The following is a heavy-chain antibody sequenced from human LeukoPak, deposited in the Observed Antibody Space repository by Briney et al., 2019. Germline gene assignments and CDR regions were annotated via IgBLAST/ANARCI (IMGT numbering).Heavy chain of an antibody. CDR3: ARGQYLVY. V-gene: IGHV4-38-2*02. J-gene: IGHJ4*02. CDR1: GCSISSGYN. CDR2: IYHSGST. Sequence: PSETLSIPFTVSGCSISSGYNWDWIRQPPGKGLEWIGSIYHSGSTYYNPSLKSRVTISVDTSKNQFSLKLSSVTAADTAVYYCARGQYLVYWGQGTLVTVSS. D-gene: IGHD2-2*01.